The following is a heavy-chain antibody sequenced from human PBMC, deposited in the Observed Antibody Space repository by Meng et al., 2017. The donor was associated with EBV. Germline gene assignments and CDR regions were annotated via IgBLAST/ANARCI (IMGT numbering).Heavy chain of an antibody. D-gene: IGHD3-22*01. Sequence: QVHVVHAGAEGKKPWASVKVSCKASGYTFTRYGISWVRQVPGQGLEWMGWISAYNGNTNYAQKLQGRVTMTTDTSTSTAYMELRSLRSDDTAVYYCARDGRLYDTPSPFDYWGQGTLVTVSS. V-gene: IGHV1-18*04. CDR2: ISAYNGNT. J-gene: IGHJ4*02. CDR1: GYTFTRYG. CDR3: ARDGRLYDTPSPFDY.